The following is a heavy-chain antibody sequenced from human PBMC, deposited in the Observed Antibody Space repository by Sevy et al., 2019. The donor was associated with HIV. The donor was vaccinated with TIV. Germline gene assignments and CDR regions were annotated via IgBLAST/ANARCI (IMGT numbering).Heavy chain of an antibody. V-gene: IGHV1-2*02. J-gene: IGHJ3*02. D-gene: IGHD2-15*01. CDR1: GYTFTGHY. Sequence: ASVKVSCKASGYTFTGHYMHWVRQAPGQGLEWMGWINPNSGSTDYAQKFQGRVTLTRDTSISTAYMEESRLTSDETGVYYCARVFPYCSGGSCYSPYDAFDIWGQGTMVTVSS. CDR2: INPNSGST. CDR3: ARVFPYCSGGSCYSPYDAFDI.